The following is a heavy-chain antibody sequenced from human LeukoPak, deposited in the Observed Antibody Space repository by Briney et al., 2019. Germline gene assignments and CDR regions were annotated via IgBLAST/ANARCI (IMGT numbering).Heavy chain of an antibody. D-gene: IGHD2/OR15-2a*01. CDR3: AKDAGSTILYYFDY. CDR1: GLTFDDYA. CDR2: ISWNSGSI. J-gene: IGHJ4*02. Sequence: GGSLRLSCAASGLTFDDYAMHWVRQAPGKGLEWVSGISWNSGSIGYADSVKGRFTISRDNAKNSLYLQMNSLRAEDTALYYCAKDAGSTILYYFDYWGQGTLVTVSS. V-gene: IGHV3-9*01.